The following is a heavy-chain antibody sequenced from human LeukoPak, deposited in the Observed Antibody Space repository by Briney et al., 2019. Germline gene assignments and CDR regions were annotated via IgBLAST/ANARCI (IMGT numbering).Heavy chain of an antibody. D-gene: IGHD1-1*01. CDR2: IKEDGSEN. CDR3: ARQRYSDY. CDR1: GFAFSRYW. Sequence: PGGSLRLSCAASGFAFSRYWMTWVRQAPGKGREWVANIKEDGSENSYVESVKGRFTISRDNAKNSLYLQLNSLRAEDTAVYFCARQRYSDYWGQGTLVTVSS. J-gene: IGHJ4*02. V-gene: IGHV3-7*01.